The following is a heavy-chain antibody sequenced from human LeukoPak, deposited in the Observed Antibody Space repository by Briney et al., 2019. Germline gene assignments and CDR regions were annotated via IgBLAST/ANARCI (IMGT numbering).Heavy chain of an antibody. D-gene: IGHD3-10*01. CDR1: GYTFTSYY. Sequence: GASVKVSCKASGYTFTSYYMHWVRQAPGQGLEWMGITNPSGGSTSYAQKFQGRVTMTRDTSTSTVYMELSRLRSEDTAVYYCVRAPPRDMVRRLPGDYGMDVWGQGTTVTVSS. CDR3: VRAPPRDMVRRLPGDYGMDV. CDR2: TNPSGGST. J-gene: IGHJ6*02. V-gene: IGHV1-46*01.